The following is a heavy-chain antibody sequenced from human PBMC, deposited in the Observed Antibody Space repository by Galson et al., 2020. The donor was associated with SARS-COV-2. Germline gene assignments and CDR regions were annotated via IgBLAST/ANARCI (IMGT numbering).Heavy chain of an antibody. V-gene: IGHV1-2*02. D-gene: IGHD4-17*01. CDR2: INPKSGGT. J-gene: IGHJ4*02. Sequence: ASVKVSCKASGYAFTPYYMHWVRQAPGQGLEWMGWINPKSGGTKYGQNFQGRVTMTRDTSINTAYMELDRLRSDDTAVYYCARGWGYGDAQVDCWCQGTLGTVSS. CDR3: ARGWGYGDAQVDC. CDR1: GYAFTPYY.